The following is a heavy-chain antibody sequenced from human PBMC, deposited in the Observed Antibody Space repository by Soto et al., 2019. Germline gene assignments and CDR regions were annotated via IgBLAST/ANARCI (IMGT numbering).Heavy chain of an antibody. CDR1: GGSLSNYG. J-gene: IGHJ6*02. CDR3: ARGDATKIVVTTYYAMDV. D-gene: IGHD3-22*01. Sequence: SVKVSCKASGGSLSNYGISWVRQAPGQGLEWMGAIIPVFGTPNYARKFQDRVTITADESTTTVYMEVRSLTSEDTAVYYCARGDATKIVVTTYYAMDVWGQGTTVTVSS. V-gene: IGHV1-69*13. CDR2: IIPVFGTP.